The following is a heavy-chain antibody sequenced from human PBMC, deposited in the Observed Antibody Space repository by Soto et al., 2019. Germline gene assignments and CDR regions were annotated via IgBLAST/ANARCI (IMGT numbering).Heavy chain of an antibody. D-gene: IGHD3-22*01. Sequence: QVQLVQSGAELRNPGASVKVSCEASGYSFKYYGINWVRQAPGQGLEWMAWINPNNGNRNYAQKFEDRVAVTTATSTNTVYMELRSLKFDDTAIYYCARDRPRGYDNSGFYSWGQGTLVIVSS. V-gene: IGHV1-18*01. CDR1: GYSFKYYG. J-gene: IGHJ4*02. CDR2: INPNNGNR. CDR3: ARDRPRGYDNSGFYS.